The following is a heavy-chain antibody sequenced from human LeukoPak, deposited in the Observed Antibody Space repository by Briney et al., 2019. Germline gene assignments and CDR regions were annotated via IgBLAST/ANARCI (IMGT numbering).Heavy chain of an antibody. CDR1: GGSISSGDYY. CDR3: ARVQRYCSGGSCYGGGYFDY. Sequence: SETLSLTCTVSGGSISSGDYYWSWIRQLPGKGLEWIGYIYYSGSTYYNPSLKSRVTISVDTSKNQFSLKLSSVTAADTAVYYCARVQRYCSGGSCYGGGYFDYWGQGTLVTVSS. CDR2: IYYSGST. J-gene: IGHJ4*02. D-gene: IGHD2-15*01. V-gene: IGHV4-30-4*01.